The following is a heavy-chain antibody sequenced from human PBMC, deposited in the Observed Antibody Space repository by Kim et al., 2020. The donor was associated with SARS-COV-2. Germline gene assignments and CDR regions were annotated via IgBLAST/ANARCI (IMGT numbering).Heavy chain of an antibody. V-gene: IGHV3-9*01. J-gene: IGHJ4*02. D-gene: IGHD1-26*01. CDR1: GFTFGDYA. Sequence: GGSLRLSCAASGFTFGDYAMHWVRQAPGKGLEWVSGISWNSGSIGYADSVKGRFTISRDNAKNSLYLQMNSLRAEDTALYYCAKDQWVMVGATLGFDYWGQGTLVTVSS. CDR2: ISWNSGSI. CDR3: AKDQWVMVGATLGFDY.